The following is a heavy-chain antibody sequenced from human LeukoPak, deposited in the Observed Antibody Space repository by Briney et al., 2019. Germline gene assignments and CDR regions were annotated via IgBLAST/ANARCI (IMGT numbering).Heavy chain of an antibody. CDR2: IKQDGSEK. CDR1: GFTFSSDW. CDR3: ARDGDYGDYPTHMDV. Sequence: GGSLRLSCAASGFTFSSDWVSWVRQAPGKGLEWVANIKQDGSEKYYVDSVKGRFTISRDNAKNSLYLQMNSLRAEDTAVYYCARDGDYGDYPTHMDVWGKGTTVTVSS. J-gene: IGHJ6*03. D-gene: IGHD4-17*01. V-gene: IGHV3-7*01.